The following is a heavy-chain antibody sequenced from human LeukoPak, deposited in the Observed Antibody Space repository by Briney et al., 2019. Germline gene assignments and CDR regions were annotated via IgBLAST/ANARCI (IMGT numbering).Heavy chain of an antibody. D-gene: IGHD3-22*01. J-gene: IGHJ3*02. CDR3: AKDLASYDTYAFDI. V-gene: IGHV3-53*01. CDR1: GFTVSSNY. CDR2: IYSGGST. Sequence: GSLRLSCAASGFTVSSNYMSWVRQAPGKGLEWVSVIYSGGSTYYADSVKGRFTISRDNSKNTLYLQMNSLRAEDTAVYYCAKDLASYDTYAFDIWGQGTMVTVSS.